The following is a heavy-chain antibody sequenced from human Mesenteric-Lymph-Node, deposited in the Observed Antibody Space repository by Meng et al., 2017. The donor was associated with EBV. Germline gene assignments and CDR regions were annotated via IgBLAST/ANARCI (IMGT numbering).Heavy chain of an antibody. Sequence: GPLVQAGAEVKKPGSSLKVSCKASGGIFRSHAISWVRQAPGQGLEWMGGIVAVFGTTHYAQKFQGRVTITADESTSTVYMELSSLRSEDTAVYYCARQGNYYGSGTHAHFDYWGQGALVTVSS. CDR2: IVAVFGTT. V-gene: IGHV1-69*01. CDR1: GGIFRSHA. CDR3: ARQGNYYGSGTHAHFDY. D-gene: IGHD3-10*01. J-gene: IGHJ4*02.